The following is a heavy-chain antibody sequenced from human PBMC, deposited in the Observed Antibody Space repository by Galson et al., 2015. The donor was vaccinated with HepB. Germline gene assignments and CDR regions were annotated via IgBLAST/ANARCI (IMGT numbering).Heavy chain of an antibody. Sequence: SLKLSCAASGFIFSSYGMHWVRQTPGKGLEWVAVISSDGAHKYHADSVKGRFTISRDNSKNTLYLQMNSLSTEDTAVYFCTKGRWDTSMSFLLDDWGQGTLVTVSS. V-gene: IGHV3-30*18. CDR3: TKGRWDTSMSFLLDD. CDR1: GFIFSSYG. D-gene: IGHD5-18*01. J-gene: IGHJ4*02. CDR2: ISSDGAHK.